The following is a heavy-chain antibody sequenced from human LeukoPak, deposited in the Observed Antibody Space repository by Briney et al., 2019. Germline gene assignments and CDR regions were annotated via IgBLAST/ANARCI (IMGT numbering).Heavy chain of an antibody. CDR3: ARQGDYGDYVRY. CDR1: GGSISSSSYY. Sequence: SETLSLTCTVSGGSISSSSYYWGWIRQPPGKGREWIGSIYYSGSIYYNPSLMSRVTISVDTSKNQFFLKLSSETAADTAVYYCARQGDYGDYVRYWGQGTLVTVSS. D-gene: IGHD4-17*01. J-gene: IGHJ4*02. V-gene: IGHV4-39*01. CDR2: IYYSGSI.